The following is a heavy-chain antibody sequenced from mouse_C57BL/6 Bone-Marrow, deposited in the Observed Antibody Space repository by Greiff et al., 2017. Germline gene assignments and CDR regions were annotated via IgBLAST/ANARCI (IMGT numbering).Heavy chain of an antibody. V-gene: IGHV1-20*01. Sequence: VQLQQSGPELVKPGDSVKISCKASGYSFTGYFMNLVMQSHGKSLEWIGRINPFFGDTFYNQKFKGKATVTVDKSSSTAHMELRSLTSEDSAVYYCAREDFTTVVALRYFDVWDTGTTVTVSS. CDR2: INPFFGDT. CDR3: AREDFTTVVALRYFDV. D-gene: IGHD1-1*01. CDR1: GYSFTGYF. J-gene: IGHJ1*03.